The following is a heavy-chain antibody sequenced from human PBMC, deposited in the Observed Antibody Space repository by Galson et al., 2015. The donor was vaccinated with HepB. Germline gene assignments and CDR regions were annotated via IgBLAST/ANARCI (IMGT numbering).Heavy chain of an antibody. CDR3: ARDYRPDFGSGNYYPNWFDP. CDR1: GFTFNIYN. J-gene: IGHJ5*02. Sequence: SLRLSCAASGFTFNIYNMNWVRQPPGKGLEWVSSISRGGDHKYYADSLKGRFTISRDNAKNSLFLQMNNLRAEDTAVYYCARDYRPDFGSGNYYPNWFDPWGQGTLATVSS. D-gene: IGHD3-10*01. V-gene: IGHV3-21*01. CDR2: ISRGGDHK.